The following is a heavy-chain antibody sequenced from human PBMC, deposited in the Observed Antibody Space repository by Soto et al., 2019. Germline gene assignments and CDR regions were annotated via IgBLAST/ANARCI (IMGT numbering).Heavy chain of an antibody. CDR1: EFTFSNYG. CDR2: ILNDGSNR. CDR3: ARDDEYSGNGMDV. J-gene: IGHJ6*02. V-gene: IGHV3-33*01. Sequence: QVQLVESGGGVVQPGRSLRLSCAASEFTFSNYGMHWVRQAPGKGLEWVAVILNDGSNRYHADSVKYRFTISRDNSKNTLYLQMNSLRAEDTAVYYCARDDEYSGNGMDVWGQGTTVTVS. D-gene: IGHD3-10*01.